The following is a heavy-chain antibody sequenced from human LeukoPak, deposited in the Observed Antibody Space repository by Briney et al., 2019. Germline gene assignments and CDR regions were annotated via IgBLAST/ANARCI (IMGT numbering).Heavy chain of an antibody. CDR3: ARESVRSGSLKWFDP. V-gene: IGHV3-23*01. D-gene: IGHD3-3*01. J-gene: IGHJ5*02. CDR2: IDGGGHTT. CDR1: GFLFSSHV. Sequence: GGSLRLSCAASGFLFSSHVMSWVRQTPGKELEWVSAIDGGGHTTYYADSVRGRFIISRDNSKKTVFLQMNSLRAEDTATYYCARESVRSGSLKWFDPWGQGTLVTASS.